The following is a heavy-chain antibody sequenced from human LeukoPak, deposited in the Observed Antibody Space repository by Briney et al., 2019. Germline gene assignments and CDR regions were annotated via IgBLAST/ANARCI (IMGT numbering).Heavy chain of an antibody. Sequence: PGGSLRLSCAASGFTVSSNYMSWVRQAPGKGLEWVSVIYSGGSTYYADSVKGRFTVSRDTSNNTVYLQMNSLRAEDTAVYFCARMTYYYDSSAYYLPDAFDPWGQGTMVTVSS. CDR1: GFTVSSNY. CDR3: ARMTYYYDSSAYYLPDAFDP. CDR2: IYSGGST. D-gene: IGHD3-22*01. V-gene: IGHV3-66*01. J-gene: IGHJ3*01.